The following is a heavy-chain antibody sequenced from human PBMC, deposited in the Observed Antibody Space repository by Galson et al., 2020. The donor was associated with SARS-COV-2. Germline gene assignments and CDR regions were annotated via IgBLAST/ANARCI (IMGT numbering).Heavy chain of an antibody. D-gene: IGHD2-21*01. CDR3: ARVVIYDYFDD. J-gene: IGHJ4*02. CDR2: INPNSGGT. CDR1: GYTFTGYY. V-gene: IGHV1-2*02. Sequence: ASVKVSCKASGYTFTGYYMHWVRQAPGQGLEWMGWINPNSGGTNYAQTFQGRVTMTRDTSISTAYMELRRLRSDDTAVYYCARVVIYDYFDDWGQGTLVTVSS.